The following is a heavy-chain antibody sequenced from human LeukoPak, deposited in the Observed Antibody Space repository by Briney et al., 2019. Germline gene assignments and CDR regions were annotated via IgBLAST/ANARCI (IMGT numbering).Heavy chain of an antibody. J-gene: IGHJ4*02. V-gene: IGHV3-7*04. CDR2: IKEDGSEI. CDR1: GFTFSTYW. D-gene: IGHD5-18*01. Sequence: GGSLTLLCAASGFTFSTYWMSCARQAPGEALEWVANIKEDGSEINYADSVRGRFTISRDNDKNSLYLQMNSLRAEDTAVYYCARGYTCGYWGQGTLVIVSS. CDR3: ARGYTCGY.